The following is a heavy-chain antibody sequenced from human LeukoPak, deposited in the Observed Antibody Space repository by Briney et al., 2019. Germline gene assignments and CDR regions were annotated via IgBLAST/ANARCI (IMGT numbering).Heavy chain of an antibody. CDR3: ARVRGGGFRTADS. CDR2: ILEDGRYQ. J-gene: IGHJ4*02. Sequence: PGGSLRLSCAASGFTFSNYTMHWVRQAPGKGLDWAAVILEDGRYQSYADSVKGRFTISRDNSKNTLFLQMNSLRGEDTAMYYCARVRGGGFRTADSWGQGTLVTVAS. V-gene: IGHV3-30*04. D-gene: IGHD6-19*01. CDR1: GFTFSNYT.